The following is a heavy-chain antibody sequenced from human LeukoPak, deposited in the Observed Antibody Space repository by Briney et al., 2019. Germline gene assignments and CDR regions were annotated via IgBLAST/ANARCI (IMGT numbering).Heavy chain of an antibody. V-gene: IGHV5-51*01. CDR2: IYPGDSDT. J-gene: IGHJ4*02. CDR3: ARGYCSSTSCYNIRRIPYFDY. CDR1: GYSFTSYW. D-gene: IGHD2-2*02. Sequence: GESLKISCKGSGYSFTSYWIGWVRQMPGKGLEWMGIIYPGDSDTRYSPSFQGQVTISADKSISTAYLQWSSLKASDTAMYYCARGYCSSTSCYNIRRIPYFDYWGQGTLVTVSS.